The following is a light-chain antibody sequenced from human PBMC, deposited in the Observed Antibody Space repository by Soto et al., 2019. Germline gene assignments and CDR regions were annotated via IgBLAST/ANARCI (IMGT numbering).Light chain of an antibody. CDR2: KAS. CDR3: QQYNSYSL. Sequence: DIQMTHSPSTLSASVGDRVTITCRASQSISSWLAWYQQKPGKAPKLLIYKASSLESGVPSRFSGSGSGTEFTLTISSLQPDDFATYYCQQYNSYSLFGQGTKVDIK. J-gene: IGKJ1*01. V-gene: IGKV1-5*03. CDR1: QSISSW.